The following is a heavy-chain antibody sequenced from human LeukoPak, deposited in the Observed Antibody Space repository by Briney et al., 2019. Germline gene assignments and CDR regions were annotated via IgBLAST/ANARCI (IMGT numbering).Heavy chain of an antibody. CDR1: GYSFTSFW. J-gene: IGHJ4*02. CDR2: IYPGESDT. D-gene: IGHD1-26*01. Sequence: GESLKIYCKGSGYSFTSFWIGWVRQTPGKGLGWMGRIYPGESDTRYTPSFQGEITILANKTNNTTYLLWSSLKASDAAKYYCARLLVGGSYYFDYWGQGTLVTVSS. V-gene: IGHV5-51*01. CDR3: ARLLVGGSYYFDY.